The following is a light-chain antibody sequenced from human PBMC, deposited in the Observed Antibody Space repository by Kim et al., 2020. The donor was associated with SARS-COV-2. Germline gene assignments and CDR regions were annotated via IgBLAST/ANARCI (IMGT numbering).Light chain of an antibody. CDR2: WAS. Sequence: IVVTQSPDSVAVSLGERATVNCWSNQSVLYSSNNKNYLAWYQQKPGQSPKLLIFWASTRGSGVPARFSGSGSATDFTLTIDSLQAEDVAIYYCQQYYNAPPTFGQGTKVEI. V-gene: IGKV4-1*01. CDR3: QQYYNAPPT. J-gene: IGKJ1*01. CDR1: QSVLYSSNNKNY.